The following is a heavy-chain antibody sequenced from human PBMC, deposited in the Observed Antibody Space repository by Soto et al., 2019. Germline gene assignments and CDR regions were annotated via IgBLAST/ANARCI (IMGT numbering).Heavy chain of an antibody. CDR1: GYPFSNYG. V-gene: IGHV1-18*01. CDR2: VNIDKGNT. D-gene: IGHD5-18*01. Sequence: QVQLVQSGPEVKKPGASVRVSCKPSGYPFSNYGISWMRQAPGQGLEWMGWVNIDKGNTKYAQKFQDRVTMTTDTSTSTVYLELRSLRSDDTALYYCARERGGYRSGEYWGQGTLVTVSS. J-gene: IGHJ4*02. CDR3: ARERGGYRSGEY.